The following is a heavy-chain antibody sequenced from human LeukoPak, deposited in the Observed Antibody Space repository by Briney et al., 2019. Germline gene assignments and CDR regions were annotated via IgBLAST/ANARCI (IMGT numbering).Heavy chain of an antibody. CDR2: IYYRGST. J-gene: IGHJ3*02. V-gene: IGHV4-59*01. D-gene: IGHD3-22*01. CDR3: ARDSAWKSDYYYDSSGYSNDAFDI. Sequence: SETLSLTCTVSGGSISSYYWSWIRQPPGKELEWIGYIYYRGSTNYNPSLKSRVTICVDTCKNQLSLKLSYVTAADTAVYYCARDSAWKSDYYYDSSGYSNDAFDIWGQGTMVTVSS. CDR1: GGSISSYY.